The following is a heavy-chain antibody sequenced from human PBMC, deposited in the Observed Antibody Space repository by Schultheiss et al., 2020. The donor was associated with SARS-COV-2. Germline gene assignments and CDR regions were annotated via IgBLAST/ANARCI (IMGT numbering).Heavy chain of an antibody. D-gene: IGHD6-13*01. V-gene: IGHV3-66*02. J-gene: IGHJ6*02. CDR2: IYSGGST. Sequence: GGSLRLSCAASGFTFSSYAMSWVRQAPGKGLEWVSVIYSGGSTYYADSVKGRFTISRDNSKNTLYLQMNSLRAEDTAVYYCARDLSSSWYNGMDVWGQGTTVTVSS. CDR3: ARDLSSSWYNGMDV. CDR1: GFTFSSYA.